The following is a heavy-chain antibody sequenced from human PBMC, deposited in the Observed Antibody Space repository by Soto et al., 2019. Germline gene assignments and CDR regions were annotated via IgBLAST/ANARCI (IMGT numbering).Heavy chain of an antibody. J-gene: IGHJ2*01. CDR1: GFTFSSYA. CDR2: ISGSGGST. D-gene: IGHD3-10*01. Sequence: GGSLRLSCAASGFTFSSYAMSWVRQAPGKGLEWVSAISGSGGSTYYADSVKGRITISRDNSKNTLYLQMNSLRAEDTAVYYCAKDKAGIPDWYFDLWGRGTLVTVSS. V-gene: IGHV3-23*01. CDR3: AKDKAGIPDWYFDL.